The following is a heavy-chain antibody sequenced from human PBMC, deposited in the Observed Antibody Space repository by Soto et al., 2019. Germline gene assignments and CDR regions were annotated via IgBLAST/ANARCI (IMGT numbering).Heavy chain of an antibody. D-gene: IGHD2-2*01. V-gene: IGHV4-39*01. CDR3: ARRGGYCISTTCYAWFDP. Sequence: PSETLSLTCTVSGGSISTGNSSWGWIRQTPGKGLECIWSILYSGSTYSNPSLKSRVSISVDTSKNQFSLNLSSVTAADTAVYYCARRGGYCISTTCYAWFDPWGQGTLVTVSS. CDR2: ILYSGST. CDR1: GGSISTGNSS. J-gene: IGHJ5*02.